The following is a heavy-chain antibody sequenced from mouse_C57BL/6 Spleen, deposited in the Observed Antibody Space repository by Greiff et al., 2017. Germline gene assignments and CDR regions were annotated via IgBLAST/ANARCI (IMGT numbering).Heavy chain of an antibody. CDR2: IDPANGNT. D-gene: IGHD2-13*01. J-gene: IGHJ3*01. Sequence: VQLQQSVAELVRPGASVKLSCTASGFNIKNTYMHWVKQRPEQGLEWIGRIDPANGNTKYAPKFQGKATITADTSSHTAYLQLSSLTSEATATYYVGSSDGDWFVYGGQGILFIVSA. CDR3: GSSDGDWFVY. V-gene: IGHV14-3*01. CDR1: GFNIKNTY.